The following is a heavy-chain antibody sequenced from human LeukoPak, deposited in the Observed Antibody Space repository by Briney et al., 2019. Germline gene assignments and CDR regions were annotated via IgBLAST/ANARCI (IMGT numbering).Heavy chain of an antibody. D-gene: IGHD6-25*01. Sequence: QAGGSLRLSCAASGFTFGSYAMSWVRQAPGKGLEWVSAISGSGMSTYYGDSVKGRFTVSRDNSKNTLYLQMNSLRVEDTAVYYCARDRHIAAAGYYFDYWGQGTLVTVSS. CDR2: ISGSGMST. V-gene: IGHV3-23*01. J-gene: IGHJ4*02. CDR3: ARDRHIAAAGYYFDY. CDR1: GFTFGSYA.